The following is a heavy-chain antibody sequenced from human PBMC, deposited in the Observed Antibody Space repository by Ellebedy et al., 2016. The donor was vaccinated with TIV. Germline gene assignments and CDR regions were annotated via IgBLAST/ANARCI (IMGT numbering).Heavy chain of an antibody. D-gene: IGHD1-7*01. CDR1: GGSIRSSSYY. V-gene: IGHV4-39*01. CDR3: ARHEELRPREDFFDY. Sequence: MPSETLSLTCTVSGGSIRSSSYYWGWSRQPPGKGLEWIGRIYSSGSTYYNPSLKSRVTMSVDTSKNQSSLKLSSVTAADSSVYYCARHEELRPREDFFDYWGQGTLVIVSS. J-gene: IGHJ4*02. CDR2: IYSSGST.